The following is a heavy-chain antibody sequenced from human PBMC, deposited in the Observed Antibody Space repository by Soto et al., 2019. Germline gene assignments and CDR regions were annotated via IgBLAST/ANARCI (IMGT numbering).Heavy chain of an antibody. Sequence: AGGSLRLSCAASGFTFSTYAMSWVRQAPGKGLEWVSSINSGGGGTFYSDSVKGRFTISRDNSKNTLHLQINSLRAEDTAVYYCAKRGTYYFDYWGQGALVTVSS. D-gene: IGHD2-15*01. CDR1: GFTFSTYA. V-gene: IGHV3-23*01. CDR3: AKRGTYYFDY. J-gene: IGHJ4*02. CDR2: INSGGGGT.